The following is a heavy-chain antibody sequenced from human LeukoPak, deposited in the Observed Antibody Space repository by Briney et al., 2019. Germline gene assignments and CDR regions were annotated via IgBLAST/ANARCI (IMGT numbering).Heavy chain of an antibody. CDR2: IYYSGST. V-gene: IGHV4-59*12. J-gene: IGHJ4*02. D-gene: IGHD6-13*01. CDR3: AREGIAAAGYDY. CDR1: AGSISSYY. Sequence: SETLSLTCTVSAGSISSYYWSWIRQPPGKGLEWIGYIYYSGSTNYNPSLKSRVTISVDTSKNQFSLKLSSVTAADTAVYYCAREGIAAAGYDYWGQGTLVTVSS.